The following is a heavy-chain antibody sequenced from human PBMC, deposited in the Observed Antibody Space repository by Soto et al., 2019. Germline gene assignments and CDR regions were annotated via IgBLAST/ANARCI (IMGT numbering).Heavy chain of an antibody. D-gene: IGHD3-22*01. CDR3: ARLGGYVSVGYYYLWDS. CDR1: DGSMNSDSSY. CDR2: INHSGST. Sequence: TLSLTCRVSDGSMNSDSSYWGWIRQPPGKGLEWIGVINHSGSTYHNLSLKGRVTMSVDASRNQFSLKLTSMTAADTAVYYCARLGGYVSVGYYYLWDSWGQGTLVTVSS. V-gene: IGHV4-39*01. J-gene: IGHJ4*02.